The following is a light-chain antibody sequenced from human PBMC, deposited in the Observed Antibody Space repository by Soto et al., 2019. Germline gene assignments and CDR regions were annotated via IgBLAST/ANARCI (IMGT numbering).Light chain of an antibody. CDR3: QQSYSTSPT. V-gene: IGKV1-39*01. J-gene: IGKJ1*01. CDR2: TAS. Sequence: DIPMTQSPSSLSASVGDSVTITCRASQSISSYLNWYQQKPGKAPKLLIYTASSLQSGVPSRFSGSGSGTDFTLTISSLQPEDFATYYCQQSYSTSPTFGQGTKVEI. CDR1: QSISSY.